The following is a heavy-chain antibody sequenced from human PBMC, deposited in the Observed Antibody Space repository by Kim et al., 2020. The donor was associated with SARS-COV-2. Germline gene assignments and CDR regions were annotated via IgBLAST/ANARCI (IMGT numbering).Heavy chain of an antibody. CDR2: IRSKAYGGTT. V-gene: IGHV3-49*03. J-gene: IGHJ4*02. D-gene: IGHD3-10*01. CDR3: TRGITMVRGVKNFDY. CDR1: GFTFGDYA. Sequence: GGSLRLSCTASGFTFGDYAMSWFRQAPGKGLEWVGFIRSKAYGGTTEYAASVKGRFTISRDDSKSIAYLQMNSLKTEDTAVYYCTRGITMVRGVKNFDYWGQGTLVTVSS.